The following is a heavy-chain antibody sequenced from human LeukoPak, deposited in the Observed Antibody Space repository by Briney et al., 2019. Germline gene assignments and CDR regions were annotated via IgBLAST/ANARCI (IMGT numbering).Heavy chain of an antibody. Sequence: PSETLSLTCTVSGGSISSYYWSWIRQPPGKGLEWIGYIYYGGSTNYNPALKRRVTISIETSKNPFSLKLTSVPAADTAVYYCARGTGGWYFDLWGRGTLVTVSS. J-gene: IGHJ2*01. V-gene: IGHV4-59*01. D-gene: IGHD1/OR15-1a*01. CDR1: GGSISSYY. CDR3: ARGTGGWYFDL. CDR2: IYYGGST.